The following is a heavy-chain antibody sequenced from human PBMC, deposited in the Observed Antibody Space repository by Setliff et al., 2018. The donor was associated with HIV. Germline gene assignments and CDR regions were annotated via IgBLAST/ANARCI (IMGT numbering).Heavy chain of an antibody. CDR2: MNPNSGNA. J-gene: IGHJ6*02. Sequence: ASVKVSCKASGYTFTSYDINWVRQATGQGLEWMGWMNPNSGNAGYAQKFQGRVTMTRNTSISTAYMELSSLRSEDTAVYYCAGVSVYSSSYYYYYGMDVWGQGTTVTVSS. V-gene: IGHV1-8*02. D-gene: IGHD6-13*01. CDR1: GYTFTSYD. CDR3: AGVSVYSSSYYYYYGMDV.